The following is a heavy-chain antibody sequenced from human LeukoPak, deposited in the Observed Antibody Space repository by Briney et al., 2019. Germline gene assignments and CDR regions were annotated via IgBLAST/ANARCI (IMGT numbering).Heavy chain of an antibody. CDR3: ARNKTTGGGGFDY. V-gene: IGHV1-18*04. J-gene: IGHJ4*02. Sequence: GASVKVSCKASGYTFNSHGISWIRQAPGQGPEWMGWISGDYGYTKYAQKFQGRVTMTTDTSTDTSYMELSSLRSGDTAVCYCARNKTTGGGGFDYWGQGTLITVSS. D-gene: IGHD3-16*01. CDR2: ISGDYGYT. CDR1: GYTFNSHG.